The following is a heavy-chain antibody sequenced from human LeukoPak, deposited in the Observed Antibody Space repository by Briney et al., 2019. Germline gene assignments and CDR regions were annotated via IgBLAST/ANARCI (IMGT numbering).Heavy chain of an antibody. CDR2: IVGSGDST. CDR3: AITVAGFTNFDY. J-gene: IGHJ4*02. Sequence: GGSLLLSCAASGFTFSSYATNWVRQAPGKGLEWVSTIVGSGDSTYYADSVKGRFTISRDNSKNTLYLQVNSLRAEDTAVYYCAITVAGFTNFDYWGQGTLVTVSS. CDR1: GFTFSSYA. D-gene: IGHD6-13*01. V-gene: IGHV3-23*01.